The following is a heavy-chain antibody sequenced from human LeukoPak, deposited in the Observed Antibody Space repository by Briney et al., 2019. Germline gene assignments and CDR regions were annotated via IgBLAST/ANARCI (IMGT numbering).Heavy chain of an antibody. CDR3: ARDKDVLEWLTGMDV. CDR1: GGTFSSYA. Sequence: SVKVSCKASGGTFSSYAISWVRQAPGQGLEWMGGIIPIFGTANYAQKFQGRVTITAGESTSTAYMELSSLRSEDTAVYYCARDKDVLEWLTGMDVWGQGTTVTVSS. J-gene: IGHJ6*02. D-gene: IGHD3-3*01. V-gene: IGHV1-69*13. CDR2: IIPIFGTA.